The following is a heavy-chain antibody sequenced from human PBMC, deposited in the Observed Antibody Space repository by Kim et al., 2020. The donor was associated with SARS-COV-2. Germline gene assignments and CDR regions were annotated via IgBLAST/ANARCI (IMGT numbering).Heavy chain of an antibody. D-gene: IGHD2-2*01. Sequence: ASVKVSCKASGYTFTSYGISWVRQAPGQGLEWMGWISAYNGNTNYAQKLQGRVTMTTDTSTSTAYMELRSLRSDDTAVYYCARSVCSSTSCYALNYFDYWGQGTLVTVSS. J-gene: IGHJ4*02. CDR1: GYTFTSYG. CDR2: ISAYNGNT. CDR3: ARSVCSSTSCYALNYFDY. V-gene: IGHV1-18*04.